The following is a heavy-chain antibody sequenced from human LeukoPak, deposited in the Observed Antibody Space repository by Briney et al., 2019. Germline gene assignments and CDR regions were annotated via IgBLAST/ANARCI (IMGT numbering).Heavy chain of an antibody. CDR1: GYTFTSNY. V-gene: IGHV1-46*01. Sequence: ASVKVSFKAFGYTFTSNYMHWVRQAPGQGPEWMGVISPSGGSTTYAQKFQGRVTLTRDMSTSTDYLELSSLRSEDTAVYYCARDNSVRDAAWWFNPWGQGTLVTVSS. J-gene: IGHJ5*02. D-gene: IGHD5-24*01. CDR3: ARDNSVRDAAWWFNP. CDR2: ISPSGGST.